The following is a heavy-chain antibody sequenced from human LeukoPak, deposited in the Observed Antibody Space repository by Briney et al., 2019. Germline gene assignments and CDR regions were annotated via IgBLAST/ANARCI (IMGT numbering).Heavy chain of an antibody. CDR2: IYYSGST. D-gene: IGHD3-22*01. J-gene: IGHJ3*02. CDR3: ARGSSGTYYYDSSGYFAFDI. CDR1: GGSISSGDYY. Sequence: PSETLSLTCTVSGGSISSGDYYWSWIRQPPGKGLEWIGYIYYSGSTYYNPSLKSRVTISVDTSKNQFSLRLGSVTAADTAVYYCARGSSGTYYYDSSGYFAFDIWGQGTMVTVSS. V-gene: IGHV4-30-4*01.